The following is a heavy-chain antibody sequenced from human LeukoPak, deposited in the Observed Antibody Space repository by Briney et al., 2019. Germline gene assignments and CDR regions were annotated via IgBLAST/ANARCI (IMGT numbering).Heavy chain of an antibody. CDR1: GFTFSSFT. V-gene: IGHV3-30*04. CDR3: ARDGVTGGSCLDY. J-gene: IGHJ4*02. Sequence: GGSLRLSCAASGFTFSSFTMHWVRQAPGKGLEWVTVISNDGSNQYYADSVKGRFTISRDNSKNTLYLQMNSLRAEDTAVYYCARDGVTGGSCLDYWGQGTLVTVSS. CDR2: ISNDGSNQ. D-gene: IGHD2-15*01.